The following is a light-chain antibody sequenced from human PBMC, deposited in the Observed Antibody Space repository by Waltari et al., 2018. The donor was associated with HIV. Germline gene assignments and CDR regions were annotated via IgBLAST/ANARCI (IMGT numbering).Light chain of an antibody. J-gene: IGLJ3*02. CDR3: QTWGTGIWV. CDR1: SGHSGYA. Sequence: QLVLTQSPSASASLGASVKLTCPLSSGHSGYAIAWHPQQPEKGPRYLMKLNSDGSHSTGDGIPDRFSGSSSGAERYLTISSLQSEDEADYYCQTWGTGIWVFGGGTKLTVL. V-gene: IGLV4-69*01. CDR2: LNSDGSH.